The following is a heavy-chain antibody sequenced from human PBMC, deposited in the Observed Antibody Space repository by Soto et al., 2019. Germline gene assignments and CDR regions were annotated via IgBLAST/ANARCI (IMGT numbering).Heavy chain of an antibody. Sequence: QLQLQESGPGLVKPSETLSLTCTVSGGSISSRNYYWAWVRQPPGKGLEWIGNNYYSGDTYYRPYLRSRLTISVDTSNNQFTLKLSSLTAADSAMYYCASLQVPGNFDYWGQGNLVTVSS. J-gene: IGHJ4*02. V-gene: IGHV4-39*01. D-gene: IGHD6-13*01. CDR2: NYYSGDT. CDR1: GGSISSRNYY. CDR3: ASLQVPGNFDY.